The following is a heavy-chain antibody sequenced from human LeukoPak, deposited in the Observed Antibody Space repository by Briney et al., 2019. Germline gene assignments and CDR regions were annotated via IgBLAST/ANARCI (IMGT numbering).Heavy chain of an antibody. D-gene: IGHD2-2*01. CDR2: IYSGGST. V-gene: IGHV3-53*01. J-gene: IGHJ3*02. Sequence: GGSLRLSCAASGFTFSSYAMSWVRQAPGKGLEWVSVIYSGGSTYYADSVKGRFTISRDNSKNTLYLQMNSLRAEDTAVYYCARWIDCSSTSCLDAFDIWGQGTMVTVSS. CDR1: GFTFSSYA. CDR3: ARWIDCSSTSCLDAFDI.